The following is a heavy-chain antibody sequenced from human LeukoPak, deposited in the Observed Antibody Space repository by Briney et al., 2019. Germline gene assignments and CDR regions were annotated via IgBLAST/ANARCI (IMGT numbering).Heavy chain of an antibody. D-gene: IGHD3-10*01. CDR2: IYTSGST. J-gene: IGHJ4*02. CDR3: ARDPPLKPAITMLRGVKTYPSGYFDF. Sequence: SETLSLTCTVSGGSISSYHWNWIRQPAGKGLEWIGRIYTSGSTNYNPSLKSRVTMSVDTSKNQFSLNLSSVTAADTAVYYCARDPPLKPAITMLRGVKTYPSGYFDFWGQGTLVTVSS. V-gene: IGHV4-4*07. CDR1: GGSISSYH.